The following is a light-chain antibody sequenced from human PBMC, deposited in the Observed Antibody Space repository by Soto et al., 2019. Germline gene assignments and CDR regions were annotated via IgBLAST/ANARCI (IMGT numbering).Light chain of an antibody. CDR1: SSNIGNNY. J-gene: IGLJ3*02. Sequence: QSVLTQPPSVSAAPGQKVTISCSGSSSNIGNNYVSWYQQLPGTAPKLLIYDNNMRPSGIPDRFSGSKSGTSATLGITGLQTGDEADYYCGTWDSSLNAWVFGGGTKLTVL. CDR3: GTWDSSLNAWV. CDR2: DNN. V-gene: IGLV1-51*01.